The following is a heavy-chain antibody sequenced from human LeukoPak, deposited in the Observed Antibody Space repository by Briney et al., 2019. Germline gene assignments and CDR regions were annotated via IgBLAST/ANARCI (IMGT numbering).Heavy chain of an antibody. J-gene: IGHJ6*02. CDR2: MNPNSGNT. CDR3: AGSGPYYYYGMDV. D-gene: IGHD3-3*01. CDR1: GYTFTSYY. V-gene: IGHV1-8*02. Sequence: ASVKVSCKASGYTFTSYYMHWVRQAPGQGLEWMGWMNPNSGNTGYAQKFQGRVTMTRNTSISTAYMELSSLRSEDTAVYYCAGSGPYYYYGMDVWGQGTTVTVSS.